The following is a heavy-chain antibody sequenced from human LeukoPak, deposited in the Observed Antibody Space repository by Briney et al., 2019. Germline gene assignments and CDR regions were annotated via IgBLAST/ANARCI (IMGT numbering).Heavy chain of an antibody. V-gene: IGHV1-18*01. CDR1: GYTFTSYG. CDR3: ARWGTLELDPKGWYYYGMDV. J-gene: IGHJ6*02. D-gene: IGHD1-1*01. CDR2: ISAYNGNT. Sequence: ASVKVSCKASGYTFTSYGISWVRQAPGQGLEWMGWISAYNGNTNYAQKLQGRVTMTTDTSTSTAYMELRSLRSDDTAVYYCARWGTLELDPKGWYYYGMDVWGQGTTVTVSS.